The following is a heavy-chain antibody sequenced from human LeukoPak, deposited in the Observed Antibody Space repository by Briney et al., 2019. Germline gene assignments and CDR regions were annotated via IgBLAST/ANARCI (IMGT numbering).Heavy chain of an antibody. D-gene: IGHD7-27*01. V-gene: IGHV3-74*01. CDR2: INLAGSHT. Sequence: GGSLRLSCAAWGFTFSDYWMHWLGQAPGKGLVWVTRINLAGSHTTSAHSVKGRFTIFRDNAKSTLYLQLNSLRVDDTALYFCARDRSPTNGGFDYWGQGTLVSVSS. J-gene: IGHJ4*02. CDR1: GFTFSDYW. CDR3: ARDRSPTNGGFDY.